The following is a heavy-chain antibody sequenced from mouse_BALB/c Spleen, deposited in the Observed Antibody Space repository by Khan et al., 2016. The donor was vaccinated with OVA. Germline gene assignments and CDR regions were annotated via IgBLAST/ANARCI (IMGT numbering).Heavy chain of an antibody. CDR2: ISYSGST. V-gene: IGHV3-2*02. Sequence: EVQLQESGPGLVKPSQSLSLTCTATGYSITNDYAWKWIRQLPGNQQEWTGNISYSGSTNYNQSLKSRFTITRDTSENQVFLQLNSVTTEDSATYYCARRYYYGHWYFDVWGAGTTLTVSS. CDR1: GYSITNDYA. D-gene: IGHD2-12*01. CDR3: ARRYYYGHWYFDV. J-gene: IGHJ1*01.